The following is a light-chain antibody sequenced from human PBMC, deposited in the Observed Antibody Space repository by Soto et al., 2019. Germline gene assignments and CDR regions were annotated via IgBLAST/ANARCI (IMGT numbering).Light chain of an antibody. CDR2: AAS. J-gene: IGKJ2*01. Sequence: IQLTQSPSSLSASVGDGVTITCRASQGISSYLAWYQQKPGKAPKLLIYAASTLQSGVPSRFSGSGSGTDFTLTISSLQPEDFATYYCQQLNSYLMYTFGQGTKLEIK. V-gene: IGKV1-9*01. CDR1: QGISSY. CDR3: QQLNSYLMYT.